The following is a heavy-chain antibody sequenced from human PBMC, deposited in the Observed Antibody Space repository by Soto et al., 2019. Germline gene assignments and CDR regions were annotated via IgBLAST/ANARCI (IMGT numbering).Heavy chain of an antibody. J-gene: IGHJ5*01. V-gene: IGHV4-39*01. CDR2: VYHNGGA. CDR1: GVSIHNSHSF. Sequence: SETLSLTCTVSGVSIHNSHSFWAWIRQPPGKGLQFIASVYHNGGARYNSSLKSRVTISVDTANNQVSLRMRSLTAADTAFYYCGRVVEGATRHTDHDSWGQGILVTVSS. D-gene: IGHD2-21*01. CDR3: GRVVEGATRHTDHDS.